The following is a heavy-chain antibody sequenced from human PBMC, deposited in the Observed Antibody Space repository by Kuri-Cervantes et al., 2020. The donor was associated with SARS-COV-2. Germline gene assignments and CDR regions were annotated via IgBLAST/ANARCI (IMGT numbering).Heavy chain of an antibody. J-gene: IGHJ4*02. CDR3: ALRGGYSYGYYFDY. CDR2: ISSSSSDI. V-gene: IGHV3-21*01. Sequence: GESLKISCAASGFTFSSYNMNWVRQAPGKGLEWVSSISSSSSDIYYADSVKGRFTISRDNAKNSLYLQTNSLRAEDTAVYYCALRGGYSYGYYFDYWGQGTLVTVSS. CDR1: GFTFSSYN. D-gene: IGHD5-18*01.